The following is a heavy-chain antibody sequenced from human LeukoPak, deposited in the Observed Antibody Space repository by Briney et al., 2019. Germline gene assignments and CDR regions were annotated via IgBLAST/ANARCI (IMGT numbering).Heavy chain of an antibody. CDR3: ARARGPYCSGGSCYAGHYYYYMDV. J-gene: IGHJ6*03. Sequence: SETLSLTCAVYGGSLSGYYWSWIRHPPGKGLEWIGQINHSGSTNYNPSPKSRVTISVDTSKNQFSLKLSSVTAADTAVYYCARARGPYCSGGSCYAGHYYYYMDVWGKGTTVTVSS. D-gene: IGHD2-15*01. CDR2: INHSGST. V-gene: IGHV4-34*01. CDR1: GGSLSGYY.